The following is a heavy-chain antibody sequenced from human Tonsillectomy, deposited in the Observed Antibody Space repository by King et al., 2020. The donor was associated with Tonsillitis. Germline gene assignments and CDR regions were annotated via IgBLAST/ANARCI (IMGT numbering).Heavy chain of an antibody. CDR1: GDSVRSGSHF. J-gene: IGHJ5*02. CDR2: MYTTGST. V-gene: IGHV4-61*02. CDR3: ARVHYDLGGGDWFDP. D-gene: IGHD3-16*01. Sequence: VQLQESGPGLVKPSQTLSLTCTVSGDSVRSGSHFWSWIRQPAGKGLEWIGRMYTTGSTNYNPSLKSRVTMSVETSKNQFSLKLNSVTAADTAVYYCARVHYDLGGGDWFDPWGQGTLVTVSS.